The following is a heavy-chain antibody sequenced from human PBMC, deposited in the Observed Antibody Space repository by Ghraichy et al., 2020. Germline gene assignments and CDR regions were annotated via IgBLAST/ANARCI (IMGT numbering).Heavy chain of an antibody. J-gene: IGHJ4*02. D-gene: IGHD5-18*01. CDR2: ISSSSSYI. CDR1: GFTFSSYS. V-gene: IGHV3-21*01. Sequence: LSLTCAASGFTFSSYSMNWVRQAPGKGLEWVSSISSSSSYIYYADSVKGRFTISRDNAKNSLYLQMNSLRAEDTAVYYCARDFTGYSYGYLYWGQGTLVTVSS. CDR3: ARDFTGYSYGYLY.